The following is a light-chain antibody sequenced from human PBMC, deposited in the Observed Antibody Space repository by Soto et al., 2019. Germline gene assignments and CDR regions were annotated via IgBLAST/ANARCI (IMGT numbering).Light chain of an antibody. J-gene: IGKJ1*01. Sequence: EIVLTQSPATLSLSPGDRATLSCRASQSVSNYLAWYQQKPGQAPRLLIYEASNRATGIPARFSGGGSGTDFTLTISSLEPEDFALYYCQQRSSWPRTFGQGTKVEIK. CDR1: QSVSNY. V-gene: IGKV3-11*01. CDR2: EAS. CDR3: QQRSSWPRT.